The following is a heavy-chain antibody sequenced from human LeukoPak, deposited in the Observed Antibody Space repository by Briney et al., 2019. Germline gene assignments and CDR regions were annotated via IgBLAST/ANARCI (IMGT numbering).Heavy chain of an antibody. J-gene: IGHJ4*02. CDR2: ISDSGNT. V-gene: IGHV3-23*01. CDR3: AKAPVTTCRGAYCYPFDY. CDR1: GFSFSKDW. D-gene: IGHD2-21*01. Sequence: GGSLRLSCAASGFSFSKDWMSWVRQAPGKGLEWVSAISDSGNTYHADSVKGRFTISRDSSKNTLFLQMNRLRPEDAAVYYCAKAPVTTCRGAYCYPFDYWGQGTLVTVSS.